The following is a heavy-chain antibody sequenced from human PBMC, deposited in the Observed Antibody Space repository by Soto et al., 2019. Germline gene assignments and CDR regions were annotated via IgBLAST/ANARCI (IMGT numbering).Heavy chain of an antibody. CDR3: AMGSSGDTVDY. V-gene: IGHV4-31*03. Sequence: SETLSLTCTVSGGSISSGGYYWSWIRQHPGKGLEWIGYIYYSGSTYYNPSLKSRVTISVDTSKNQFSLKLSSVTAADTAVYYCAMGSSGDTVDYWGQGTLVTVSS. CDR2: IYYSGST. D-gene: IGHD2-15*01. J-gene: IGHJ4*02. CDR1: GGSISSGGYY.